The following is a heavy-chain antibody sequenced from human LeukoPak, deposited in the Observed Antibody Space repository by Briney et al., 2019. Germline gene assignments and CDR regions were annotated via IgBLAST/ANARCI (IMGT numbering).Heavy chain of an antibody. D-gene: IGHD6-19*01. CDR3: ARQGTYSSAIGMGY. V-gene: IGHV1-46*01. Sequence: ASVKVSCKASGYTFTGYYMHWVRQAPGQGLEWMGWINPSGGSTSYAQKFQGRVTMTRDTSTRTVYMEVNSLRSGDTAVYYCARQGTYSSAIGMGYWGQGTLVTVSS. CDR1: GYTFTGYY. J-gene: IGHJ4*02. CDR2: INPSGGST.